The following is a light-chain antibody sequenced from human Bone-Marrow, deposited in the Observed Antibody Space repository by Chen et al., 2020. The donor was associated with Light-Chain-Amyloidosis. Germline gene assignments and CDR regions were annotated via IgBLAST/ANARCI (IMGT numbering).Light chain of an antibody. CDR1: SSDVGGDNH. J-gene: IGLJ1*01. Sequence: QSALTHPPSVSGLPRQAITIPCTGTSSDVGGDNHVSWYQQHPDKAPKLMIYEVTNRPSWVPDRFSGSKSDNTASLTISGLQTEDEADYFCSSYTITNTLVFGSGTRVTVL. V-gene: IGLV2-14*01. CDR3: SSYTITNTLV. CDR2: EVT.